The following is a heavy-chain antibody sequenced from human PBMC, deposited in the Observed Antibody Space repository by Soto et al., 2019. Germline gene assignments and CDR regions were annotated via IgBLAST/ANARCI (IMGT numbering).Heavy chain of an antibody. CDR2: ISGSGGST. J-gene: IGHJ4*02. CDR3: AKIVRVLRLPCFDY. V-gene: IGHV3-23*01. D-gene: IGHD2-15*01. CDR1: GFTFSSYA. Sequence: EVQLLESGGGLVQPGGSLRLSCAASGFTFSSYAMSWVRQAPGKGLEWVSAISGSGGSTYYADSVKGRFTISRDNSKNTLYLQMNILRAEATSVYYCAKIVRVLRLPCFDYWGQGPLVSVSS.